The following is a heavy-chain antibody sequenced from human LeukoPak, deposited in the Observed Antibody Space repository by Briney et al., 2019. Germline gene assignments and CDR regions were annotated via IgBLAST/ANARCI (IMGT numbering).Heavy chain of an antibody. CDR2: IYYSGST. CDR1: GGSISSYY. D-gene: IGHD5-24*01. Sequence: PSETLSLTCTVSGGSISSYYWSWIRQPPGKGLEWIGYIYYSGSTNYNPSLKSRVTMSIDTSKNQFSLKLSSVTAADTAVYYCARQGPSRDGYNYGYWGQGTLVTVSS. V-gene: IGHV4-59*08. J-gene: IGHJ4*02. CDR3: ARQGPSRDGYNYGY.